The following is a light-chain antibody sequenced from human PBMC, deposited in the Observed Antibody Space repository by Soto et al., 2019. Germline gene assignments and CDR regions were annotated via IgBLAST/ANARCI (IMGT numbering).Light chain of an antibody. CDR2: WAS. V-gene: IGKV4-1*01. CDR1: QSVLYSSNNKNY. CDR3: QQYYSTPLA. Sequence: DIVRTQSPDSLAVSLGGRATINCKSSQSVLYSSNNKNYLAWYQQKPRQPPKLLIYWASTRESGVPDRFSGSGSGTDFTLTISSLQAEDVAVYYCQQYYSTPLAFGQGTKVEIK. J-gene: IGKJ1*01.